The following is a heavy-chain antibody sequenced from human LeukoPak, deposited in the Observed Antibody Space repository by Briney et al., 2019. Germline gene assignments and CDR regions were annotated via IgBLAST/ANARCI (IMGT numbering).Heavy chain of an antibody. J-gene: IGHJ4*02. D-gene: IGHD2-8*02. CDR1: GFTFNSYI. CDR2: ISYDGSQK. V-gene: IGHV3-30*04. CDR3: ARDRESGAWYTPGYFDF. Sequence: GGSLRLSCAASGFTFNSYIMHWVRQAPGKGLEWVAVISYDGSQKFYADSVKGRFTISRDNSKNILYLQMNSLRPEDKAVYSCARDRESGAWYTPGYFDFWGQGILVTVSS.